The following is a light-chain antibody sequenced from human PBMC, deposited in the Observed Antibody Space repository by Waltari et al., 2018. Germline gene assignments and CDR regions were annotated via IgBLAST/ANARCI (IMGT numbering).Light chain of an antibody. V-gene: IGLV2-14*01. CDR2: EVS. Sequence: QSALTQPASVSGSLGQSITISCTGTSSDVGGYNFVSWYQQDPGNAPKLMIYEVSNRPSGVSNRFSGSKSGNTASLTISGLQAEDEADYYCSSHTTSSIWVFGGGTKLTVL. CDR1: SSDVGGYNF. CDR3: SSHTTSSIWV. J-gene: IGLJ3*02.